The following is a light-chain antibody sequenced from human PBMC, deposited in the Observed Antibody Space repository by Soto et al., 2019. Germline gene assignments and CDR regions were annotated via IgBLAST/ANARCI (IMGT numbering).Light chain of an antibody. J-gene: IGLJ1*01. V-gene: IGLV1-47*01. CDR3: AAWDDSLSGPSYV. CDR2: RNN. CDR1: SSNIGSNY. Sequence: QSALTQPPSASGTPGQMVTISCSGSSSNIGSNYVYWYQQLPGTAPKLLIYRNNQRPSGVPDRFSGSKSGTSASLAISGLRSEDEADYYCAAWDDSLSGPSYVFGTGTKVTVL.